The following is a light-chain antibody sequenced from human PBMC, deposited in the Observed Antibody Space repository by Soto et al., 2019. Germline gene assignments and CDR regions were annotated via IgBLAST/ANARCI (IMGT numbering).Light chain of an antibody. J-gene: IGKJ3*01. Sequence: EIVLTQSPGTLSLSPGERVTLSCRASQTVSNNYLAWYQQKPGQAPRLIIYGASNRATGIPDRFSGRGSGTDFTRTISRLEPEDFATYYCHHYDTSPIFTFGPGTKVD. V-gene: IGKV3-20*01. CDR2: GAS. CDR3: HHYDTSPIFT. CDR1: QTVSNNY.